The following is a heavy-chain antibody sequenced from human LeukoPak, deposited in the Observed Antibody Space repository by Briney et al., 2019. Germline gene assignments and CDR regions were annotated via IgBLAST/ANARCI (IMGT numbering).Heavy chain of an antibody. Sequence: ASAKVSCKTSGYTFTRYGISWVRQAPGQGLEWMGWISAYNGNTNYAKKIQGRVTMTTDTSTRTAYMELRSLRSDDTAVYYCARSVGPGTDGDYYYYYMDVWGKGTTVTVSS. J-gene: IGHJ6*03. D-gene: IGHD1-1*01. CDR2: ISAYNGNT. CDR3: ARSVGPGTDGDYYYYYMDV. CDR1: GYTFTRYG. V-gene: IGHV1-18*01.